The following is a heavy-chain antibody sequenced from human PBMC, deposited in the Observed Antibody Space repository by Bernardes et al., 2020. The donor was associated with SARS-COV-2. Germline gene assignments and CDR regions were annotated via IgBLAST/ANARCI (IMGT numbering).Heavy chain of an antibody. D-gene: IGHD6-13*01. CDR2: IYWDDDK. Sequence: SGPTLVNLTQTLTLPCTFSGFSLSPSGVAVGWIRQPPGKALEWLAFIYWDDDKRYNPSLKSRLTITKDTSKNQVVLTMTNMDPVDTATYYCAHRPSTLYSSTWWYSWFDPWGQGTLVTVSS. V-gene: IGHV2-5*02. CDR1: GFSLSPSGVA. J-gene: IGHJ5*02. CDR3: AHRPSTLYSSTWWYSWFDP.